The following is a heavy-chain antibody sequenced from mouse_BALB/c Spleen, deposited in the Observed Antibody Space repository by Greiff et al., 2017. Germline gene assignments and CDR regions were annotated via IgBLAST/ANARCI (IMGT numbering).Heavy chain of an antibody. V-gene: IGHV1S137*01. CDR2: ISTYYGDA. J-gene: IGHJ2*01. CDR1: GYTFTDYA. Sequence: VKLQESGAELVRPGVSVKISCKGSGYTFTDYAMHWVKQSHAKSLEWIGVISTYYGDASYNQKFKGKATMTVDKSSSTAYMELARLTSEDSAIYYCARGGPFDYWDQGTTLTVSS. CDR3: ARGGPFDY.